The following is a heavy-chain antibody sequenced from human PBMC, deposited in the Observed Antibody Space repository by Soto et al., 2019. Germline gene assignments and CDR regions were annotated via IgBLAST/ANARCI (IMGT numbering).Heavy chain of an antibody. CDR3: VKDKPSLDY. CDR1: GFAFSTYS. V-gene: IGHV3-33*06. J-gene: IGHJ4*02. Sequence: GGSLRLSCAASGFAFSTYSMHWVRQAPGKGLEWVAIILFDGSDKYYADSVRCRFTISRDNFKNTLYLQMNSLRAEDTAVYYCVKDKPSLDYWGQGTLVTVSS. CDR2: ILFDGSDK.